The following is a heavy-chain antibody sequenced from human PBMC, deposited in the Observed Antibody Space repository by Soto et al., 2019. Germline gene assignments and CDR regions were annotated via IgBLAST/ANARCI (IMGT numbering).Heavy chain of an antibody. D-gene: IGHD6-13*01. CDR2: ISYDGTNK. Sequence: QVQLVESGGGVVQPGRSLRLSCAASGFTFRSYAMDWXRXXXXXGGEGVTVISYDGTNKFYADSVKGRFTISRDNSKXXXXXXXXXXXXXXXXXXXCARGXXXSWSDYWGQGTLVTVSS. CDR1: GFTFRSYA. J-gene: IGHJ4*02. CDR3: ARGXXXSWSDY. V-gene: IGHV3-30*01.